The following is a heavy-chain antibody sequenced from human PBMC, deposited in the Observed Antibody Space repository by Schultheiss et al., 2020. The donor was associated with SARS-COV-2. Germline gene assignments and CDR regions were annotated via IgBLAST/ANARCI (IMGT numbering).Heavy chain of an antibody. J-gene: IGHJ4*02. V-gene: IGHV3-30-3*01. CDR1: GSTFSSYA. Sequence: GGSLRLSCAASGSTFSSYAMHWVRQAPGKGPEWVAVISYDGSNKYYADSVKGRFTISRDSSKNTLYLQMNSLRAEDTAVYYCARGVEEMAIPDYWGQGTLVTVSS. CDR3: ARGVEEMAIPDY. D-gene: IGHD5-24*01. CDR2: ISYDGSNK.